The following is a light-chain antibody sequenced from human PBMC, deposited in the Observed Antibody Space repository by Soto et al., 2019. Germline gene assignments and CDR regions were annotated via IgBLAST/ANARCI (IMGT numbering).Light chain of an antibody. CDR3: QQYENWPYT. CDR2: GAS. V-gene: IGKV3-15*01. J-gene: IGKJ2*01. Sequence: EIGMTQSPATVSLSPGERATLSCRASPGVSNTLAWYQQRPGQAPRLLIYGASIRAPGIPARFSGGGSGTEFTLTITSLQSEDFAVYYCQQYENWPYTFGQGTKLEIK. CDR1: PGVSNT.